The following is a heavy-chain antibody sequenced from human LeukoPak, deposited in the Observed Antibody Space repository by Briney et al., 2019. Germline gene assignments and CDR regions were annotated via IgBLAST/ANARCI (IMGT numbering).Heavy chain of an antibody. J-gene: IGHJ4*01. CDR1: GFNYIDYS. D-gene: IGHD5-12*01. V-gene: IGHV3-48*01. CDR3: ARDHRYAFDN. CDR2: IGISSGNT. Sequence: GGSLRLSCAASGFNYIDYSMNWVRQAPGKGLEWISYIGISSGNTKYADSVKGRFTISRDKARNSLYLQMNSLRVEDTAVYYCARDHRYAFDNWATEPWSPSRQ.